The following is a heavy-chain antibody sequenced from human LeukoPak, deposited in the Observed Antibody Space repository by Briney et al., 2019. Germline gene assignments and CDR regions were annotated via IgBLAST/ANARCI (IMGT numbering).Heavy chain of an antibody. CDR3: AKQRRRDGYGFDF. V-gene: IGHV3-30*18. Sequence: GGSLRLSCAGSAFIFSSYGMHWVRQAPGKGLEWVAVISYDGSNKYYADSVKGRFTISRDNSKNTVYLQMNSLRGEDTAVYYCAKQRRRDGYGFDFWGQGTLVTVSS. J-gene: IGHJ4*02. CDR2: ISYDGSNK. D-gene: IGHD5-24*01. CDR1: AFIFSSYG.